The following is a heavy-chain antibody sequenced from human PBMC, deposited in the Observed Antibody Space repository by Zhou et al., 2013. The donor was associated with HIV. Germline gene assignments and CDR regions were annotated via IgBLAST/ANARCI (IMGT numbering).Heavy chain of an antibody. Sequence: QVQLVQSGAEVKKPGSSVKVSCKASGGTFSSYAISWVRQAPGQGLEWMGGIIPIFGTANYAQKFQGRVTITADESTSTAYMELSSLRSEDTAVYYCARGIWSGYYPTNYYYYYMDVWGKGTTVTVSS. CDR3: ARGIWSGYYPTNYYYYYMDV. V-gene: IGHV1-69*12. CDR2: IIPIFGTA. D-gene: IGHD3-3*01. J-gene: IGHJ6*03. CDR1: GGTFSSYA.